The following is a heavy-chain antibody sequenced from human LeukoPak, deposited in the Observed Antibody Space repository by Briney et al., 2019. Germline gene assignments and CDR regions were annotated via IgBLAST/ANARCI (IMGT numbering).Heavy chain of an antibody. CDR2: IDRFGST. J-gene: IGHJ4*02. V-gene: IGHV4-34*01. CDR3: ARRGRGIAAAGIRFDY. CDR1: GGSFSGYH. D-gene: IGHD6-13*01. Sequence: SETLSLTCAVYGGSFSGYHWSWIRQPPGKGLEWIGEIDRFGSTKYNSSLKSRVTISIDTSKNQFSLKLSSVTAADTAVYYCARRGRGIAAAGIRFDYWGQGTLVTVSS.